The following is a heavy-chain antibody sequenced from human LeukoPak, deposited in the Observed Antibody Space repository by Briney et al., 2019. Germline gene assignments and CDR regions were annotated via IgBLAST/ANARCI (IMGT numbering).Heavy chain of an antibody. J-gene: IGHJ4*02. Sequence: PSQTLSLTCTVSGGSISSGDYYWSWVRQPPGKALEWIGYIYFSGTTYYEPALKSRVSMSVDTSKNQFSLKLSSVTAADTAMYYCARSTGWLQPFDYWGQGTLVTVSS. V-gene: IGHV4-30-4*01. CDR3: ARSTGWLQPFDY. CDR2: IYFSGTT. CDR1: GGSISSGDYY. D-gene: IGHD5-24*01.